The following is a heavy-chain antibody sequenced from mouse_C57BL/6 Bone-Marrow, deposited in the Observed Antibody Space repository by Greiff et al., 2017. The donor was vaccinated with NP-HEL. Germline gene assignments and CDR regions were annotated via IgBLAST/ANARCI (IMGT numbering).Heavy chain of an antibody. CDR2: IRLKSDNYAT. D-gene: IGHD2-14*01. CDR1: GFTFSNYW. V-gene: IGHV6-3*01. J-gene: IGHJ3*01. Sequence: EVKVEESGGGLVQPGGSMKLSCVASGFTFSNYWMNWVRQSPEKGLEWVAQIRLKSDNYATHYAESVKGRFTISRDDSKSSVYLQMNNLRAEDTGIYYCTDGYPSFAYWGQGTLVTVSA. CDR3: TDGYPSFAY.